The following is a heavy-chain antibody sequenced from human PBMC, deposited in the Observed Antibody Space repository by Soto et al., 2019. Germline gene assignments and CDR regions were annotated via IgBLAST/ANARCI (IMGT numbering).Heavy chain of an antibody. CDR1: GYTLTELS. Sequence: GASVKVSCKASGYTLTELSMHWVRQAPGKGLEWMGGFDPEDGETIYAQKFQGRVTMTEDTSTDTAYVELSSLRSEDTAVYYCATARNNYYYDSSGYNYWGQGTLVTVSS. CDR2: FDPEDGET. J-gene: IGHJ4*02. D-gene: IGHD3-22*01. CDR3: ATARNNYYYDSSGYNY. V-gene: IGHV1-24*01.